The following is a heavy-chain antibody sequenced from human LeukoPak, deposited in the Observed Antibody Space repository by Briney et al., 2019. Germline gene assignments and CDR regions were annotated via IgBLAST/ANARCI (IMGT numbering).Heavy chain of an antibody. J-gene: IGHJ4*02. CDR2: FDPEDGET. Sequence: ASVKVSCKVSGYTLTELSMHWVRQAPGKGLEWMGGFDPEDGETIYAQKFQGRVTMTEDTSTDTAYMELSSLRSEDTAVYYCAKVDSGYDSNYFDYWGQGTLVTVSS. CDR3: AKVDSGYDSNYFDY. CDR1: GYTLTELS. D-gene: IGHD5-12*01. V-gene: IGHV1-24*01.